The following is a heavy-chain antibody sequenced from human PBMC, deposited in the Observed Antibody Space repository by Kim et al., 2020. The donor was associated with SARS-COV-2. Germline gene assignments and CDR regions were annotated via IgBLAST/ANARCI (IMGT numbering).Heavy chain of an antibody. Sequence: ASVKVSCKASGYTFTSYYMHWVRQAPGQGLEWMGIINPSGGSTSYAQKFQGRVTMTRDTSTSTVYMELSSLRSEDTAVYYCAREGLLWFGEFIAIGSRVDSDYYGMDVWGQGTTVTVSS. CDR2: INPSGGST. V-gene: IGHV1-46*01. CDR1: GYTFTSYY. D-gene: IGHD3-10*01. CDR3: AREGLLWFGEFIAIGSRVDSDYYGMDV. J-gene: IGHJ6*02.